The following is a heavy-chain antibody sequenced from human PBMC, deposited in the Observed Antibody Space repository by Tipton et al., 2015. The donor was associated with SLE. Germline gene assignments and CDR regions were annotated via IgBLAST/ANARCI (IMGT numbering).Heavy chain of an antibody. V-gene: IGHV3-49*04. Sequence: SLRLSCAASGFTFGDYAMNWVRQAPGKGLEWVGFIRSRAYDGTTKHAASVKGRFTISRDDSKSIAYLQMNSLKTEDTAVYYCTRFRRSGGSCWDAFDMWGQGTMVTVSS. CDR3: TRFRRSGGSCWDAFDM. D-gene: IGHD2-15*01. CDR1: GFTFGDYA. CDR2: IRSRAYDGTT. J-gene: IGHJ3*02.